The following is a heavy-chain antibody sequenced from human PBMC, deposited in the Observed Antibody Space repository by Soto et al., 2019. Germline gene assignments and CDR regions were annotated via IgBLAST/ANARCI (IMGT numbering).Heavy chain of an antibody. J-gene: IGHJ4*02. CDR1: GFTFSAYA. CDR3: AKDLSAYFDY. Sequence: PGGSLRLSCAASGFTFSAYAMHWVRQAPGKGLEWVAVISYDGSNQYYADSVKGRFTISRDNSKNTLSLQMNSLSAEDTAVYYCAKDLSAYFDYWGQGTLVTVSS. V-gene: IGHV3-30-3*02. CDR2: ISYDGSNQ.